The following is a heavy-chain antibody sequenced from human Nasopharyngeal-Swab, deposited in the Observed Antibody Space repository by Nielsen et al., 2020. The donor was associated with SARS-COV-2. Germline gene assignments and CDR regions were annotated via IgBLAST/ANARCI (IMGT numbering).Heavy chain of an antibody. CDR1: GGTVSSGSYY. D-gene: IGHD1-26*01. J-gene: IGHJ6*03. V-gene: IGHV4-61*01. CDR3: ARYSGSYYRGYMDV. CDR2: IYYSGST. Sequence: AVPMSLNCTVSGGTVSSGSYYWSWIRQPPGKGLEWIGYIYYSGSTNYNPSLKSRVTISVDTSKNQFSLKLSSVTAADTAVYYCARYSGSYYRGYMDVWGKGTTVTVSS.